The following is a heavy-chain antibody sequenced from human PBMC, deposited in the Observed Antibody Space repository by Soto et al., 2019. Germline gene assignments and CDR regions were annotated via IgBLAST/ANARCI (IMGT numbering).Heavy chain of an antibody. CDR1: GFIFSRYS. V-gene: IGHV3-21*01. J-gene: IGHJ4*02. Sequence: GGSLRLSCAVSGFIFSRYSTNWFRQAPGKGLEWVSSIGTSGSYIYDTDSVKGRFTISRDNTKDSLYLQMNSLRAEDTAIYYCARGSAFIGLDYWGQGTPVTVSS. CDR3: ARGSAFIGLDY. CDR2: IGTSGSYI. D-gene: IGHD1-26*01.